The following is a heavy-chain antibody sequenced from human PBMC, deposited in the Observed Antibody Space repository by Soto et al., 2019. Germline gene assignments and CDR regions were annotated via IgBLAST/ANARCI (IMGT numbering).Heavy chain of an antibody. CDR3: ARVDPGETSPFDH. Sequence: GGPVKVYCKASGYTFTSYAMHWVRQAPGQRLEWMGWINAGNGNTKYSQKFQGRVTITRDTSASTAYMELSSLRSEDTAVYYCARVDPGETSPFDHWGQGTLVTVSS. D-gene: IGHD3-10*01. V-gene: IGHV1-3*01. CDR2: INAGNGNT. J-gene: IGHJ4*02. CDR1: GYTFTSYA.